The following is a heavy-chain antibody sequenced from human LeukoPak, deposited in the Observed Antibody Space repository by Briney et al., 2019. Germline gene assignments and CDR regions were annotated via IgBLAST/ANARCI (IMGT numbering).Heavy chain of an antibody. CDR3: ARYSSSWYGFDY. J-gene: IGHJ4*02. CDR2: IYTSGST. CDR1: DGSISSYY. Sequence: PSETLSLTCTVSDGSISSYYWSWIRQPPGKGLEWIGHIYTSGSTNYNPSLKSRVTISVDTSKNQFSLKLSSVTAADTAVYYCARYSSSWYGFDYWGQGTLVTVSS. D-gene: IGHD6-13*01. V-gene: IGHV4-4*08.